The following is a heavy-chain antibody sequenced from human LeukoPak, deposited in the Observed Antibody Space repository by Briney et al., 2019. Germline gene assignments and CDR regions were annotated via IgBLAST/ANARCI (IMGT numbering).Heavy chain of an antibody. CDR1: GFTVSSNY. CDR2: IYSGGST. Sequence: PGGSLRLSCAASGFTVSSNYMSWVRQAPGKGLEWVSVIYSGGSTYYAKSVKGRFTISRDNSKNTLCRQMNSLRAEDTAVYYCARALAGRYGMDVWGKGTTVTVSS. CDR3: ARALAGRYGMDV. D-gene: IGHD3-10*01. J-gene: IGHJ6*04. V-gene: IGHV3-53*01.